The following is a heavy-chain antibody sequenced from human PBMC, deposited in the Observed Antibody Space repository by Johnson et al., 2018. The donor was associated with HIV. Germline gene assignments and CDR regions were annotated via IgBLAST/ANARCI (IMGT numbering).Heavy chain of an antibody. J-gene: IGHJ3*02. CDR1: GFTVSSKY. CDR2: IYSGGST. D-gene: IGHD3-22*01. Sequence: VQLVESGGGLIQPGGSLRLSCAASGFTVSSKYMSWVRQAPGKGLEWVSIIYSGGSTYYADSVQGRFTISRDNSKNTLYLQMNSLRAEDTAVYYCARDHVIGPSFDAFDIWGQGTMVTVSS. V-gene: IGHV3-66*03. CDR3: ARDHVIGPSFDAFDI.